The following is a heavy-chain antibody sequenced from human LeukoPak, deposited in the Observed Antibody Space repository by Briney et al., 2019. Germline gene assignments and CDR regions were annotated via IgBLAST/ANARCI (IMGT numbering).Heavy chain of an antibody. CDR2: IDSDGSST. Sequence: GGSPRLSCAASGFTFSYYWMHWVRQGPGKGLVWVSRIDSDGSSTNYADSVKGRFTISRDNVKNTLYLQMNSLTAEDTAVYYCARDAVNWGQGTLVTVSS. D-gene: IGHD6-19*01. V-gene: IGHV3-74*01. CDR1: GFTFSYYW. J-gene: IGHJ4*02. CDR3: ARDAVN.